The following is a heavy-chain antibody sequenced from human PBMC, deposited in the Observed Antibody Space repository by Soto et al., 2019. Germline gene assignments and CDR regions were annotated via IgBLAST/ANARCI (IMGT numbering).Heavy chain of an antibody. Sequence: QVQLVQSGAEVKKPGASVKVSCKASGYTFTSYAMHWVRQAPGQRLEWMGWINAGNGNTKYSQKFQGRITLTRDTSASTAYMELSSLRSEDTAVYYCARAYTYYDFWSGYGYFDYWGQGTLVTVSS. CDR3: ARAYTYYDFWSGYGYFDY. CDR1: GYTFTSYA. CDR2: INAGNGNT. J-gene: IGHJ4*02. V-gene: IGHV1-3*01. D-gene: IGHD3-3*01.